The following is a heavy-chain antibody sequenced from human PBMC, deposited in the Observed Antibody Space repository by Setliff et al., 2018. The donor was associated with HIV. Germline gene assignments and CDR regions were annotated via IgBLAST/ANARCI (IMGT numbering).Heavy chain of an antibody. V-gene: IGHV4-4*09. J-gene: IGHJ3*02. CDR1: DGAISSWY. D-gene: IGHD2-8*01. CDR3: ARRYGTAFDI. Sequence: SETLSLTCNVSDGAISSWYWNWIRQPPGKGLEWIGNIFSGGSTQYNPSLESRVTISVDTSKNQFSLKLTSLTAADTAVYYCARRYGTAFDIWGQGTMVTVSS. CDR2: IFSGGST.